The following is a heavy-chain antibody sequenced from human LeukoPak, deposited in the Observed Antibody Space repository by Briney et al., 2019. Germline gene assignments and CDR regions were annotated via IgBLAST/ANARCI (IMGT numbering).Heavy chain of an antibody. J-gene: IGHJ4*02. CDR1: GFTFNNYA. V-gene: IGHV3-23*01. D-gene: IGHD2-2*01. CDR3: ANSRPAT. CDR2: INGSGGST. Sequence: GGSLRLSCAASGFTFNNYAMIWVRQAPGKGLEWVSAINGSGGSTYYADSVKGRFTISRDNSRNKLYLQMNSLRAEDTAVYYCANSRPATWGQGTLVTVSS.